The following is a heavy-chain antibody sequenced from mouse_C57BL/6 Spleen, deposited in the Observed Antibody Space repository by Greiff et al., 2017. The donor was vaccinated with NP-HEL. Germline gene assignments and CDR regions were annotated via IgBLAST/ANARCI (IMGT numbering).Heavy chain of an antibody. Sequence: VQLQQSGPELVKPGASVKISCKASGYTFTDYYMHWVKQSHGKSLEWIGDINPNNGGTSYNQKFKGKATLTVDKSSSAAYMELRSLTSEDSAAYYYARSSYSNPYYAMDYWGQGTSVTVSS. V-gene: IGHV1-26*01. J-gene: IGHJ4*01. CDR1: GYTFTDYY. D-gene: IGHD2-5*01. CDR2: INPNNGGT. CDR3: ARSSYSNPYYAMDY.